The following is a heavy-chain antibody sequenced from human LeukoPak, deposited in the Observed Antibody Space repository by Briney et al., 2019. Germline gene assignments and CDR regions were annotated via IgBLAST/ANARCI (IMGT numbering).Heavy chain of an antibody. V-gene: IGHV3-64*01. D-gene: IGHD2-2*01. J-gene: IGHJ6*02. CDR3: ARGIGYCSSTSCWSYYYGMDV. Sequence: GGSLRLSCAASGVTFSNYAMSWVRQAPGKGLEYVSAISSNGGSTYYANSVKGRFTISRDNSKNTLYLQMGSLRAEDMAVYYCARGIGYCSSTSCWSYYYGMDVWGQGTTVTVSS. CDR1: GVTFSNYA. CDR2: ISSNGGST.